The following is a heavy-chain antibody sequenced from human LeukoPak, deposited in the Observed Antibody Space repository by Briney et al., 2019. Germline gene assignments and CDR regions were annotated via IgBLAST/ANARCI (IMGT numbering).Heavy chain of an antibody. CDR1: GGSISDSSYY. D-gene: IGHD2/OR15-2a*01. J-gene: IGHJ4*02. V-gene: IGHV3-53*05. CDR3: AKDLGVGAYLLFDYITSGLDS. Sequence: QPSETLSLTCTVSGGSISDSSYYWGWLRQPPGKGLEWVSVTYTGGNSYYADSVKGRFTVSRDNSKNTLYLQMNSLRPEDTAVYYCAKDLGVGAYLLFDYITSGLDSWGQGTLVTVSS. CDR2: TYTGGNS.